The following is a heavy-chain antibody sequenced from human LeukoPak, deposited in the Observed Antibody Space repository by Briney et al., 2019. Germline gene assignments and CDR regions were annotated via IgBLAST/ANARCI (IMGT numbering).Heavy chain of an antibody. CDR2: ISSSGSTI. J-gene: IGHJ4*02. Sequence: QPGGSLRLSCAASGFTFSSHEMNWVRQAPGKGLEWVSYISSSGSTIYYADSVKGRFTISRDNAKNSLYLQMNSLRAEDTAVYYCARAGYYYDSSGYWPSGDYWGQGTLVTVSS. V-gene: IGHV3-48*03. CDR3: ARAGYYYDSSGYWPSGDY. D-gene: IGHD3-22*01. CDR1: GFTFSSHE.